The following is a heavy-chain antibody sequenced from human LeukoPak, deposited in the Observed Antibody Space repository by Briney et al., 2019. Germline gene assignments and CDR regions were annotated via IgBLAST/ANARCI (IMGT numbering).Heavy chain of an antibody. D-gene: IGHD6-19*01. J-gene: IGHJ4*02. V-gene: IGHV1-69*04. CDR2: IIPILGIA. CDR3: ARNRLSDSSGWP. Sequence: SVKVSCKASGGTFSSYAISWVRQAPGQGLEWMGRIIPILGIANYALKFQGRVTITADKSTSTAYMELSSLRSEDTAVYYCARNRLSDSSGWPWGQGTLVTASS. CDR1: GGTFSSYA.